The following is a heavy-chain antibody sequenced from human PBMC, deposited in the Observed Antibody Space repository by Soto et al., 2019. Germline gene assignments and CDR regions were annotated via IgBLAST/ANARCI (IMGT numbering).Heavy chain of an antibody. J-gene: IGHJ4*02. D-gene: IGHD3-9*01. Sequence: ASVKVSCKASGYIFSANYIHWVRQAPGQGLEWLGWINPHSGATNYAQKLQGRVTMTTDTSTSTAYMELRSLRSDDTAVYYCARYDILTGYYGYYFDYWGQGTLVTVSS. CDR2: INPHSGAT. CDR1: GYIFSANY. CDR3: ARYDILTGYYGYYFDY. V-gene: IGHV1-18*01.